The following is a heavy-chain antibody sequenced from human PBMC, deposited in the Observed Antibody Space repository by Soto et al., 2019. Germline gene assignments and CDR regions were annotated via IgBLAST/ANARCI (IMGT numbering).Heavy chain of an antibody. CDR1: GFTFSSYN. J-gene: IGHJ5*02. Sequence: EVQLVESGGGLVQPGGSLRLSCAASGFTFSSYNMHWVRQAPGKGLEWVSYISSSSRTIYYANSVKGRFTISRDNAKNSLYLQMNSLRAEDTAVYYCARDRFYYYDSSGYWRFDPWGQGTLVTVSS. D-gene: IGHD3-22*01. CDR2: ISSSSRTI. V-gene: IGHV3-48*01. CDR3: ARDRFYYYDSSGYWRFDP.